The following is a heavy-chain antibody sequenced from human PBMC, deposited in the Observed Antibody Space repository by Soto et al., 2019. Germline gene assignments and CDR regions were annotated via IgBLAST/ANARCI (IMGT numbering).Heavy chain of an antibody. CDR1: GFTFNNYA. J-gene: IGHJ6*01. CDR3: VKVWTGDTCPCMDV. V-gene: IGHV3-23*01. Sequence: EVQLLESGGGLVQPGGSLRLSCAASGFTFNNYAMTWVRQAPGKGLEWVSTISGSDGSTYYADSVKGRFTISRDNSKNALYLQMSSLRAEDTALYYCVKVWTGDTCPCMDVWGQGTTVTVSS. CDR2: ISGSDGST. D-gene: IGHD3-3*01.